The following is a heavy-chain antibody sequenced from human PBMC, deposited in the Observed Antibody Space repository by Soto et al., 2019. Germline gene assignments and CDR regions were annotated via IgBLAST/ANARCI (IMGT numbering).Heavy chain of an antibody. Sequence: QVQLQESGPGLVKPSGTLSLTCDVSSVSITSSNWWTWVRQPPGKGLEWLGKISHSGTVNYNATLRSRVTISVDKPKNQLSLKLMSVTAADTAVYYCARDYDGFDYWGPGILVTVSS. CDR1: SVSITSSNW. V-gene: IGHV4-4*02. CDR3: ARDYDGFDY. CDR2: ISHSGTV. J-gene: IGHJ4*02. D-gene: IGHD3-16*01.